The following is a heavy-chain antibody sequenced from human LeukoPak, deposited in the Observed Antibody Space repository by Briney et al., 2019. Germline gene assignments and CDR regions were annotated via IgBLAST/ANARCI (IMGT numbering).Heavy chain of an antibody. D-gene: IGHD3-9*01. J-gene: IGHJ4*02. CDR2: IIPIFGTA. CDR3: ARGAVKGHYDILTGYYTLDY. Sequence: GASVKVSCKASGGTFSSYAISWVRQAPGQGLEWMGGIIPIFGTANYAQKFQGRVTITADKSTSTAYMELSSLRSEDTAVYYCARGAVKGHYDILTGYYTLDYWGQGTLVTVSS. CDR1: GGTFSSYA. V-gene: IGHV1-69*06.